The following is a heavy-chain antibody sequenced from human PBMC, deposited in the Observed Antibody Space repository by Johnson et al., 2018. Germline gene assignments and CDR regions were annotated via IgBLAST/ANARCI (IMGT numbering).Heavy chain of an antibody. J-gene: IGHJ4*02. CDR2: ISGTGHTT. CDR3: AKTGRQIATTWYLYFDY. CDR1: EFTFSSHA. Sequence: EVQLLESGGDLVQPGGSLRLSCAASEFTFSSHAMTWVRQAPGKGLEWVATISGTGHTTSYADSVTGRFTVSRDNSGDTLYMQMDSRRSEDTATYYCAKTGRQIATTWYLYFDYWGQGTLVTVSS. V-gene: IGHV3-23*01. D-gene: IGHD5-24*01.